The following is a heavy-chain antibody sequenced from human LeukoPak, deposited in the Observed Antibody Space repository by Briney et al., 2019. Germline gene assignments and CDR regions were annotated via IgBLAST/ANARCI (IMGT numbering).Heavy chain of an antibody. Sequence: SETLSLTCIVSGGSISSYYWSWIRQPPRKGLEWDGYNYSSGSTNYNPALKSRVTISVDTSKNQVSLKLISVTAADTAVYYCARGVTIFGVVSNWFDPWGQGTLVTVSS. CDR2: NYSSGST. CDR3: ARGVTIFGVVSNWFDP. D-gene: IGHD3-3*01. CDR1: GGSISSYY. V-gene: IGHV4-59*01. J-gene: IGHJ5*02.